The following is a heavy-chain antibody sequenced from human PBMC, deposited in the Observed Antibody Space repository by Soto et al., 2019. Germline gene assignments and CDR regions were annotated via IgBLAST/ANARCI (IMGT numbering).Heavy chain of an antibody. CDR2: IVVGSGNT. Sequence: SVKVSCKASGFTFTSSAMQWVRQARGQRLEWIGWIVVGSGNTNYAQKFQERVTITRDMSTSTAYMELSSLRSEDTAVYYCAEKSDFLPGFDFGGQGKRVTVSS. CDR1: GFTFTSSA. D-gene: IGHD3-9*01. CDR3: AEKSDFLPGFDF. V-gene: IGHV1-58*02. J-gene: IGHJ3*01.